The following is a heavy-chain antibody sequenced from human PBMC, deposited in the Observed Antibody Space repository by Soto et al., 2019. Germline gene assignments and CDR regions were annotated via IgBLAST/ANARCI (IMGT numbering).Heavy chain of an antibody. CDR3: AHSPWGAAPDY. V-gene: IGHV2-5*01. CDR1: GFPLSARGVG. D-gene: IGHD3-16*01. Sequence: SGPTLVNPTETLTLTCTVFGFPLSARGVGVGWIRQPPGKALEWLAIIYWNDDKRYSPSLKSRLTITKDTSKNQVILTMTNTDPVDTAKYYCAHSPWGAAPDYWGQGTLVTVSS. CDR2: IYWNDDK. J-gene: IGHJ4*02.